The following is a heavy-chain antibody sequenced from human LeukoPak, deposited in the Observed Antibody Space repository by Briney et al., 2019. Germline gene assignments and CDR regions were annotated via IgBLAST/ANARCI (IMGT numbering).Heavy chain of an antibody. V-gene: IGHV4-39*01. CDR3: ARHGSASGWYRSHFDY. D-gene: IGHD6-19*01. CDR2: IYYSGST. Sequence: SETLSLPCTVSGGSISSSSYYWGWIRQPPGKGLEWIGSIYYSGSTYYSPSLKSRVTMSVDTSKNQFSLKLGSVTAADTAVYYCARHGSASGWYRSHFDYWGQGTLVTVSS. CDR1: GGSISSSSYY. J-gene: IGHJ4*02.